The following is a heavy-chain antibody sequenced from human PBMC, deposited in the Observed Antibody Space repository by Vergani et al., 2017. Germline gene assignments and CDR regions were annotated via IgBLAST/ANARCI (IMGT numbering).Heavy chain of an antibody. V-gene: IGHV3-48*01. CDR2: ISSSSSTI. Sequence: EVQLVESGGGLVKPGGSLRLSCAASGFSFSSYSMNWVRQAPGKGLEWVSYISSSSSTIYYADSVKGRFTISRDNAKNSLYLQMNSLRAEDTAVYYCARMRLGGLDYWGQGTLVTVSS. D-gene: IGHD3-16*01. J-gene: IGHJ4*02. CDR1: GFSFSSYS. CDR3: ARMRLGGLDY.